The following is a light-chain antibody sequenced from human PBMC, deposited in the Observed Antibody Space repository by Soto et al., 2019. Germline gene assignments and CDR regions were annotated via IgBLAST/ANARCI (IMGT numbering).Light chain of an antibody. CDR1: QSVSSSY. CDR3: QHYGSSPWT. V-gene: IGKV3-20*01. CDR2: GAS. Sequence: EIVLTQSPGTLSLSPGERATLSCRASQSVSSSYLAWYQQKPGQAPRLLIYGASSRATGIPDRFSGSGSGTDFTLTISRLEHEDVALYYCQHYGSSPWTFGQGTKVEIK. J-gene: IGKJ1*01.